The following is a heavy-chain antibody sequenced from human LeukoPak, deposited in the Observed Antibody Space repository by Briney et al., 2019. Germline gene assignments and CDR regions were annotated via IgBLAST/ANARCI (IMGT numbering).Heavy chain of an antibody. CDR2: ITGSGGNT. V-gene: IGHV3-23*01. J-gene: IGHJ6*02. D-gene: IGHD6-13*01. CDR3: AKAASSSWPSYYYGMDV. Sequence: GGSLRLSCAASGFIFSSYSMSWVRQAPGKGLEWVSVITGSGGNTYYADSVKGRFTISKDNSKNTVYLQMSSLRVDDTAVYYCAKAASSSWPSYYYGMDVRGQGTTVTVSS. CDR1: GFIFSSYS.